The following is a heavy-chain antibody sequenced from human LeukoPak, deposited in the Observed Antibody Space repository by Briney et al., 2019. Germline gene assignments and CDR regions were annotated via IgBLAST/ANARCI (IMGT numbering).Heavy chain of an antibody. J-gene: IGHJ4*02. CDR1: GFTFSDYY. D-gene: IGHD3-22*01. Sequence: GGSLRLSCAASGFTFSDYYMSLIRQAPGKGLEWVSYISSSGSTIYYADSVKGRFTISRDNAKNSLYLQMNSLRAEDTAVYYCAREILYYYDSSGCLDYWGQGTLVTVSS. CDR2: ISSSGSTI. V-gene: IGHV3-11*01. CDR3: AREILYYYDSSGCLDY.